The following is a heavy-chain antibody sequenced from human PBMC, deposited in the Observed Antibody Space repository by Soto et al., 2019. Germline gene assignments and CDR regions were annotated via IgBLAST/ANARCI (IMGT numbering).Heavy chain of an antibody. CDR2: ISNDGSKK. V-gene: IGHV3-30-3*01. Sequence: GGSLRLSCVASGFTFSTYAIHWVRQAPGKGLDWVAVISNDGSKKYFVDSVKGRFTISRDNSNNTVYLQMNSLRAEDTALYYCARKWGTYSSASLDYWGLGTLVTVSS. CDR3: ARKWGTYSSASLDY. J-gene: IGHJ4*02. D-gene: IGHD6-19*01. CDR1: GFTFSTYA.